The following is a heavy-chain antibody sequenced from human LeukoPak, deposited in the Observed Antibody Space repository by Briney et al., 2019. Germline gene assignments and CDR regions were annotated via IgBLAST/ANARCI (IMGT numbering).Heavy chain of an antibody. CDR1: GVSISSYY. J-gene: IGHJ4*02. Sequence: ASETLSLTCTVSGVSISSYYWSWIRQPPGKGLEWIGYIYYSGSTNYNPSLKSRVTISVDTSKNQFSLKLSSVTAADTAVYYCARTFVSSAHYYFDYWGQGTLVTVSS. V-gene: IGHV4-59*08. D-gene: IGHD6-6*01. CDR2: IYYSGST. CDR3: ARTFVSSAHYYFDY.